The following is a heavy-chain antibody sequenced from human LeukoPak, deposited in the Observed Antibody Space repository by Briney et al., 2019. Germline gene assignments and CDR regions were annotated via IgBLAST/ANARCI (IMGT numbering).Heavy chain of an antibody. CDR1: GGSISSYY. Sequence: SETLSLTCTVSGGSISSYYWSWIRQPPGKGLEWSGYIYYSGSTNYNPSLKSRVTISVDTSKNQFSLKLSSVTAADTAVYYCARLGRGSSGYWPYYYYYMDVWGKGTTVTVSS. J-gene: IGHJ6*03. CDR3: ARLGRGSSGYWPYYYYYMDV. CDR2: IYYSGST. D-gene: IGHD3-22*01. V-gene: IGHV4-59*01.